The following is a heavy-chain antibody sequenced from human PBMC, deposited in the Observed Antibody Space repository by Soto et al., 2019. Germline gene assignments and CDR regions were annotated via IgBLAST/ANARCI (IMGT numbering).Heavy chain of an antibody. Sequence: SETLSLTCSVSGGSISSSSYYWSWIRQPPGKELEWIGYMYNTGSTVYNPSFKSRVTISVDTSKNQFSLKLNSVTAADTAVYYCARDLWGYCGTDCYPLDVWGQGTTVTVSS. D-gene: IGHD2-21*02. V-gene: IGHV4-61*01. CDR2: MYNTGST. J-gene: IGHJ6*02. CDR3: ARDLWGYCGTDCYPLDV. CDR1: GGSISSSSYY.